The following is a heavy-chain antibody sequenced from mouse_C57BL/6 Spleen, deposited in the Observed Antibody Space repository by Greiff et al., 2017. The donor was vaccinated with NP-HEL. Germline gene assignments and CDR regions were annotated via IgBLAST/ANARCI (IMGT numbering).Heavy chain of an antibody. V-gene: IGHV5-4*01. J-gene: IGHJ2*01. CDR3: AREDYFDY. Sequence: DVQLVESGGGLVKPGGSLKLSCAASGFTFSSYAMSWVRQTPEKRLEWVATISDGGSYTYYPDNVKGRFTISRDNAKNNLYLQMSHLKSEDTAMYYCAREDYFDYWGQGTTLTVSS. CDR2: ISDGGSYT. CDR1: GFTFSSYA.